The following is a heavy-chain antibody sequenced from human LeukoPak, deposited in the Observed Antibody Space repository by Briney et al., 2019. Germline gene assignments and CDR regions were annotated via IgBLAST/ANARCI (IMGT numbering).Heavy chain of an antibody. Sequence: GGSLRLSCAAYGFTVSNSYISWVRQAPGKGLEWVSVTYSSGATYYADSVRGRFAISRDSSKNTLYLQINSLRAEDTAVYYCAKVSPFDYWGQGTLVTVSS. V-gene: IGHV3-66*01. CDR3: AKVSPFDY. J-gene: IGHJ4*02. CDR2: TYSSGAT. CDR1: GFTVSNSY.